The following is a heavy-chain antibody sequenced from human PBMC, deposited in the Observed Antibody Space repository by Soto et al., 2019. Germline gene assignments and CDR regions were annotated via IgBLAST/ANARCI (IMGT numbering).Heavy chain of an antibody. CDR3: ARELGSGSGV. D-gene: IGHD1-26*01. J-gene: IGHJ3*01. CDR2: IIPIFGTA. V-gene: IGHV1-69*01. Sequence: VKVASKASGGTLISYAIVLVRQAPGQGLEWMGGIIPIFGTANYAQKFQGRVTITADESTSTAYMELSSLRSEDTAVSYCARELGSGSGVWGQGTMVSVSS. CDR1: GGTLISYA.